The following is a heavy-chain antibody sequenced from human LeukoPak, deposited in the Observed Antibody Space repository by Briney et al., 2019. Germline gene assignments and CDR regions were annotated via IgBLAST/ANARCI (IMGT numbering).Heavy chain of an antibody. CDR3: ANKASGSGSSPAYYFDD. V-gene: IGHV3-23*01. CDR2: ISASGGST. Sequence: GGTLRLSCAASGFTFSSYGMSWVRQAPGKGLEWVSAISASGGSTYYADSVKGRFTISRDNSKNTLYLQMNSLRAEDTAVYYCANKASGSGSSPAYYFDDWGQGTLVIVSS. J-gene: IGHJ4*02. D-gene: IGHD3-10*01. CDR1: GFTFSSYG.